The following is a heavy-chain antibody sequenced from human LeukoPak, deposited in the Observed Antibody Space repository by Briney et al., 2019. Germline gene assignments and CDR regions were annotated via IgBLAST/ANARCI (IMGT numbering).Heavy chain of an antibody. V-gene: IGHV4-34*01. D-gene: IGHD3-3*01. CDR1: GGSFSGYY. CDR3: ARGPGYDFWSGYYRTYAFDI. Sequence: TSETLSLTCAVYGGSFSGYYWSWIRQPPGKGLEWIGEINHSGSTNYNPSLKSRVTISVDTSKNQFSLKLSSVTAADTAVYYCARGPGYDFWSGYYRTYAFDIWSQGTMVTVSS. J-gene: IGHJ3*02. CDR2: INHSGST.